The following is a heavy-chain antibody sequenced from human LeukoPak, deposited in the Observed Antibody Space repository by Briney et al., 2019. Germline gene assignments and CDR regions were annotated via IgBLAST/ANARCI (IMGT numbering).Heavy chain of an antibody. D-gene: IGHD3-10*01. J-gene: IGHJ5*02. CDR1: GGSVTSGGFY. CDR3: ARHSGSGSMSRPFDP. V-gene: IGHV4-39*01. CDR2: IYYTGST. Sequence: SETLSLTCSVYGGSVTSGGFYWGWLRQPPGKGPEWIATIYYTGSTYYNPSLNSRVTVSIDTSKTQFSLRLTSVTATDTAVYHCARHSGSGSMSRPFDPWGQGTLVTVSS.